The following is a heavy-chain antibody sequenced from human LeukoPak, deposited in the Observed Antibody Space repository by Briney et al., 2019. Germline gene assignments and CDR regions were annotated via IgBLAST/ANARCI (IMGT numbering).Heavy chain of an antibody. J-gene: IGHJ5*02. V-gene: IGHV1-46*01. D-gene: IGHD2-2*01. CDR3: ARDGVVVRPGDNWFDP. CDR2: INPSVVST. Sequence: GASVKVSCKASGYTFTGYYMHWVRQAPGQRLEWMGIINPSVVSTSYAQKFQGRVTMTRDMSTSTVYMALSSLRSEDTAVYYCARDGVVVRPGDNWFDPWGQGTLVTVSS. CDR1: GYTFTGYY.